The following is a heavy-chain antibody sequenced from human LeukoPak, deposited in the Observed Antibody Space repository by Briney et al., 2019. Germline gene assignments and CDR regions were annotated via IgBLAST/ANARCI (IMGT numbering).Heavy chain of an antibody. J-gene: IGHJ4*02. CDR3: ARGYYFDS. V-gene: IGHV3-48*02. Sequence: PGGSLRLSCAASGFTFSIYSMSWVRQAPGKGLEWVSYISAGSSTIYYADSVKGRFTISRDNAKNSLYLQMNSLRDEDTAVYSCARGYYFDSWGQGTLVTVSS. CDR2: ISAGSSTI. CDR1: GFTFSIYS.